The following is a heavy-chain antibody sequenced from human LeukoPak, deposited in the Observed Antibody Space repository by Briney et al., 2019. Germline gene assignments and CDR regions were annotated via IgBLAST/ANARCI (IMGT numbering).Heavy chain of an antibody. D-gene: IGHD6-13*01. CDR1: GGSISSGGYS. V-gene: IGHV4-30-2*01. Sequence: PSRTLSLTCAVSGGSISSGGYSWSWIRQPPGKGLEWIGYIYHSGSTYYNPSLKSRVTISVDRSKSQFSLKLSSVTAADTAVYYCARSLIAAAPHADYWGQGTLVTVSS. CDR3: ARSLIAAAPHADY. J-gene: IGHJ4*02. CDR2: IYHSGST.